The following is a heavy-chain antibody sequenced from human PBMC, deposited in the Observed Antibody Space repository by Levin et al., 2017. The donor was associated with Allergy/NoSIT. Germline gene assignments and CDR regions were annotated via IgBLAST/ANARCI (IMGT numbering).Heavy chain of an antibody. CDR2: TKQDGSET. D-gene: IGHD3-16*02. Sequence: GGSLRLSCAASGFTFTSFWMTWVRQAPGKGLEWVANTKQDGSETYYVDSVKGRFTISRDNAKNSVYLQMNSLRVDDTAVYYCAREEGWGYHYGMDVWGQGTMVTVSS. CDR3: AREEGWGYHYGMDV. V-gene: IGHV3-7*01. CDR1: GFTFTSFW. J-gene: IGHJ6*02.